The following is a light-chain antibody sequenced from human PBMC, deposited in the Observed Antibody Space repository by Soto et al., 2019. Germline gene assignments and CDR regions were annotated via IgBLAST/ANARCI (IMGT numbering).Light chain of an antibody. CDR1: QSVSSY. V-gene: IGKV3-11*01. CDR2: DAS. J-gene: IGKJ4*01. CDR3: QQCSSSPPQLT. Sequence: EIVLTQSPATLSLSPGERATLSCRASQSVSSYLSWYQQKPGQAPGLLIYDASTRATGIPARFSGSGSGTDFTLTISRLEPEDFAVYYCQQCSSSPPQLTFGRGTKVEIK.